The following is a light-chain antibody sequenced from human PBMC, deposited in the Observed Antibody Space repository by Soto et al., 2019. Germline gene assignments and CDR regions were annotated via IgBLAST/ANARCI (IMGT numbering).Light chain of an antibody. CDR1: QSLVHSDGIAY. CDR2: KVS. Sequence: DVVLTQSPLSLPVTLGPXASISCRSCQSLVHSDGIAYFSWFQQRPGRSPRRLIYKVSNRDSGVPARFSGSGSGTDCALKISRVEAEDVGVYYCMQGAHWPITFGQGTRLEIK. J-gene: IGKJ5*01. V-gene: IGKV2-30*02. CDR3: MQGAHWPIT.